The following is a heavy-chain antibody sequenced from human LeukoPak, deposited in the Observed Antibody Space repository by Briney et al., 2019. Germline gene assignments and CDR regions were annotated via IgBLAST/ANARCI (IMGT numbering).Heavy chain of an antibody. CDR1: GFTFDDYA. Sequence: PGRSLRLSCAASGFTFDDYAIHWVRQAPGKGLEWVSGISWNSGSIGYADSVKGRFTISRDNAKNSLYLQMKSLRAEDTALYYCAKDISRWGSTTLFDYWGQGTLVTVSS. CDR3: AKDISRWGSTTLFDY. CDR2: ISWNSGSI. V-gene: IGHV3-9*01. J-gene: IGHJ4*02. D-gene: IGHD1-26*01.